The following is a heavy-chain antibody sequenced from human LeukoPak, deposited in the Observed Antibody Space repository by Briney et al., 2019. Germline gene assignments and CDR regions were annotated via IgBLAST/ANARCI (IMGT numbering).Heavy chain of an antibody. J-gene: IGHJ4*02. CDR2: IYYSGST. V-gene: IGHV4-59*08. CDR3: ARLSTSWFFDY. Sequence: SETLSLTCTVSGGSISSYYWSWIRHPPGKGLEWIAYIYYSGSTNYNPSLKSRVTISVDTSKNQFSLKLSSVTAADTAVYYCARLSTSWFFDYWGQGTLVTVSS. D-gene: IGHD6-13*01. CDR1: GGSISSYY.